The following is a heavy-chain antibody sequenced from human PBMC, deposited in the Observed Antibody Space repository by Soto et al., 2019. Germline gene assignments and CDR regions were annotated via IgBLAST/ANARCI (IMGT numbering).Heavy chain of an antibody. Sequence: ASVKVSCKASGYTFSDFSMHWVRQAPGQGLEWVGWMNADTGGTNYAQKLQGWVTMTTDTSTSTAYMELRSLRSDDTAVYYCARDPAVTHDAFDIWGQGTMVTVSS. CDR3: ARDPAVTHDAFDI. D-gene: IGHD4-17*01. J-gene: IGHJ3*02. V-gene: IGHV1-2*04. CDR1: GYTFSDFS. CDR2: MNADTGGT.